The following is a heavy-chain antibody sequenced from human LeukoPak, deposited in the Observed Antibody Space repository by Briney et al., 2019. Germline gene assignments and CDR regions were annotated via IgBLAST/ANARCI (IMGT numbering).Heavy chain of an antibody. J-gene: IGHJ3*02. V-gene: IGHV4-31*03. D-gene: IGHD1-26*01. CDR3: AREVNRPTDADAFDI. CDR2: IHHSGRA. CDR1: GGSIISDNHF. Sequence: SETLSLTCTVSGGSIISDNHFWTWIRQHPGKDLEWLGYIHHSGRAFYSPSLESRLTISLDTSKNQFSLKLNSVIGADTAVYYCAREVNRPTDADAFDIWGQGTMVTVSS.